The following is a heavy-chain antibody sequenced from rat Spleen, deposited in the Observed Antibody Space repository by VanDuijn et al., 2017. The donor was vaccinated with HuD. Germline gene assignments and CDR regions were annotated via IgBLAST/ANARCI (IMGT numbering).Heavy chain of an antibody. CDR1: GFTFSDFD. Sequence: EVQLVESGGGLVQPGRSLKLSCAASGFTFSDFDMAWVRQAPTKGLEWVASISTGGDDTYYRDSVKGRFTISRDNAKSTLYLQMDSLRSEDTATYYCTRGEQLGGDYWGQGVMVTVSS. J-gene: IGHJ2*01. CDR2: ISTGGDDT. D-gene: IGHD1-10*01. CDR3: TRGEQLGGDY. V-gene: IGHV5S23*01.